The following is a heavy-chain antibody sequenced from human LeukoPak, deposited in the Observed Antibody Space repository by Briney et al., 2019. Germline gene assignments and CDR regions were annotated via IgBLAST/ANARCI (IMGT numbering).Heavy chain of an antibody. CDR2: IKSDGSST. J-gene: IGHJ4*02. Sequence: PGGSLRLSCAASGFTFSSYWMYWVRQAPGKGLVWVSRIKSDGSSTSYADSMKGRFTISRDNAKNTLYLQMNSLRAEDTAVYFCASLYCGGDCSYWGQGTLVTVSS. CDR1: GFTFSSYW. V-gene: IGHV3-74*01. D-gene: IGHD2-21*02. CDR3: ASLYCGGDCSY.